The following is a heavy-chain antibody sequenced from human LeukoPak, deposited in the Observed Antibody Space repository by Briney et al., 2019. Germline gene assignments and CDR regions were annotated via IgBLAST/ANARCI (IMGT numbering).Heavy chain of an antibody. CDR2: ISSGSNTI. D-gene: IGHD1-26*01. CDR1: GFTFSTYR. J-gene: IGHJ4*02. Sequence: GGSLRLSCAASGFTFSTYRMNWVRQAPGKGLEWLSYISSGSNTIFYADSVKGRFTISRDNAKNSLFLQVNSLRDEDTAVYYCAKGSYYAPYYFDYWGQGTLVTVSS. CDR3: AKGSYYAPYYFDY. V-gene: IGHV3-48*02.